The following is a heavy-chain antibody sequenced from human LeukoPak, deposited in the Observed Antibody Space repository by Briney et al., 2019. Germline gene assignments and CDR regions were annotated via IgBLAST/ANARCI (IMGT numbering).Heavy chain of an antibody. CDR1: GVSISSYY. J-gene: IGHJ4*02. D-gene: IGHD3-22*01. V-gene: IGHV4-4*07. CDR2: ILTTGTT. Sequence: SETLSLTCTVSGVSISSYYWSWIRQSAGKGLEWIGRILTTGTTNYNPSLKSRATISVDKSKNQFSLKLRSVTAADTAVYYCARDRWGAGGDSSGYYFDYWGQGALVTVFS. CDR3: ARDRWGAGGDSSGYYFDY.